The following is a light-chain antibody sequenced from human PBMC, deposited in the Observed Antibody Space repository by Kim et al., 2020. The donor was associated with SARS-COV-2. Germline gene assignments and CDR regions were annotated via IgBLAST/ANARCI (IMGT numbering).Light chain of an antibody. Sequence: LTQPRSVSGSPGQSVTISCTGTSVKNNYVSWYQQHPGKAPKLMTSDVNKRPSGVPDRFSGSKSGNTASLTVSGLQAEDEADYYCCSHPATFGGGTQL. J-gene: IGLJ2*01. CDR1: SVKNNY. V-gene: IGLV2-11*01. CDR3: CSHPAT. CDR2: DVN.